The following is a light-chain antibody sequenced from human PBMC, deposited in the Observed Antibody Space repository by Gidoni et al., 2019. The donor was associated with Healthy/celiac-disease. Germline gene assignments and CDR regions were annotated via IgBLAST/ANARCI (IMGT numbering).Light chain of an antibody. J-gene: IGLJ2*01. Sequence: YVSVAPGQTARITCGGNNIGSKSVHWYQQKPGQAPVLVVYDDSDRPSGNPERFSGSNSGNTATLTISRVEAGDEADYYCQVWDSSSDHHVVFGGGTKLTVL. CDR3: QVWDSSSDHHVV. CDR2: DDS. V-gene: IGLV3-21*02. CDR1: NIGSKS.